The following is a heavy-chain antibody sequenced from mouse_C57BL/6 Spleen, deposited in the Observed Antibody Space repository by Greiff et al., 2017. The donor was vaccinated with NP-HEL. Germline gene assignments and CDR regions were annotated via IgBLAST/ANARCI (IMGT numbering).Heavy chain of an antibody. Sequence: VQLQQPGAELVMPGASVKLSCKASGYTFTSYWMHWVKQRPGQGLEWIGEIDPSDSYTNYNQKFKGKSTLTVDKSSGTAYMQRSSLTSEDSAVYYCARGDEFSSFAYWGQETLVTVSA. CDR2: IDPSDSYT. CDR3: ARGDEFSSFAY. J-gene: IGHJ3*01. V-gene: IGHV1-69*01. CDR1: GYTFTSYW.